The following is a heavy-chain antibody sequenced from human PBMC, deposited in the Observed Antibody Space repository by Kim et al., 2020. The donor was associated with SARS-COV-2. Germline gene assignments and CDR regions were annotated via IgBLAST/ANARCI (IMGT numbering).Heavy chain of an antibody. Sequence: SETLSLTCTVSGGSISSSSYYWGWIRQPPGKGLEWIGSIYYSGSTYYNPSLKSRVTISVDTSKNQFSLKLSSVTAADTAVYYCASFSMASGISFSYYYYGMDVWGQGTTVTVSS. J-gene: IGHJ6*02. D-gene: IGHD3-10*01. CDR2: IYYSGST. CDR1: GGSISSSSYY. V-gene: IGHV4-39*01. CDR3: ASFSMASGISFSYYYYGMDV.